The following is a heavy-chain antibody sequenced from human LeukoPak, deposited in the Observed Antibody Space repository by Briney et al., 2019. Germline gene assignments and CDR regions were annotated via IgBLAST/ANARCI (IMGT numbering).Heavy chain of an antibody. J-gene: IGHJ4*02. Sequence: PSETLSLTCTVSGGSISSGSYYWSWIRQPPGKGLEWIGRIYTSGSPNYNPSLKSRVTISVDTSKNQFSLKLSSVTAADTAVYYCASEGPGNEPYDYVWGSYRRGGPFDYWGQGTLVTVSS. CDR2: IYTSGSP. CDR1: GGSISSGSYY. V-gene: IGHV4-61*02. D-gene: IGHD3-16*02. CDR3: ASEGPGNEPYDYVWGSYRRGGPFDY.